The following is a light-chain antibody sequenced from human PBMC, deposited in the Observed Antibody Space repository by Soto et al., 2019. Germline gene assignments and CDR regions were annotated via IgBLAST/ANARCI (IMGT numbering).Light chain of an antibody. CDR3: KSYAGSNTYV. J-gene: IGLJ1*01. CDR2: EVV. CDR1: KNDIGVYDF. V-gene: IGLV2-8*01. Sequence: QSGLTQPPSASGSPGQSVTISCTGTKNDIGVYDFVSWYQHHPGKAPRLIIYEVVQRPSGVPDRFSGSKSGNTASLTVSGLQAADEADYFCKSYAGSNTYVFASGTQVTL.